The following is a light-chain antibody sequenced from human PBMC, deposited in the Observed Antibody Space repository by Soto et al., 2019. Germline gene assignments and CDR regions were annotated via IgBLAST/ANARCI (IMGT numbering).Light chain of an antibody. CDR2: GAS. CDR1: QSVGSSY. CDR3: QQHGTSPLT. J-gene: IGKJ4*01. V-gene: IGKV3-20*01. Sequence: EIVLTQSPGTLSLSRGERATLSCRASQSVGSSYLAWYQQKPGQAPRLLIYGASTRATGIPDRFSGSGSGTDFTLTISRLEPEDFAVYFCQQHGTSPLTFGGGTKVEIK.